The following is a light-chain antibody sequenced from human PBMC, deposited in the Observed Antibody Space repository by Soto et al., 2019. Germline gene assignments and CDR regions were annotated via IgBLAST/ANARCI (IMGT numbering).Light chain of an antibody. J-gene: IGKJ1*01. CDR2: AAS. CDR1: QDISDV. Sequence: IQMTQSPSALSASVGDRVTITWQASQDISDVLNWYQQQPGQAPKLLIYAASNLYTGVPSRFSGSRSGTEFTLTISSLQPEDFASYYCLQDYGDSWTFGQGTKVDI. V-gene: IGKV1-6*01. CDR3: LQDYGDSWT.